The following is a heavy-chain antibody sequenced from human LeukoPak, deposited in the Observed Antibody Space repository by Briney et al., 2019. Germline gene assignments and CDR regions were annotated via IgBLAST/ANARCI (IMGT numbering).Heavy chain of an antibody. J-gene: IGHJ3*02. D-gene: IGHD2-15*01. CDR1: GFTFSTYW. CDR2: IKRDGSEK. V-gene: IGHV3-7*01. CDR3: ARVGGPYSFDI. Sequence: GGSLRLSCAASGFTFSTYWMTWVRRAPGKGLEWVANIKRDGSEKYYVDSVKGRFTISRDNAKNSPDLQMNSLRAEDTALYYCARVGGPYSFDIWGQGTMVTVSS.